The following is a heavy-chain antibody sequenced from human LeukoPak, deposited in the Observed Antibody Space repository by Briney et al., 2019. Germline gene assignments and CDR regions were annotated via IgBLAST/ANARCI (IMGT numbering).Heavy chain of an antibody. CDR1: GGSFSGYY. D-gene: IGHD3-10*01. CDR3: ARRGYYGSGSYTYYFDY. Sequence: SETLSLTCAVYGGSFSGYYWSWIRQPPGKGLEWTGEINHSGSTNYNPSLKSRVTISVDTSKNQFSLKLSSVTAADTAVYYCARRGYYGSGSYTYYFDYWGHGTLVTVSS. V-gene: IGHV4-34*01. J-gene: IGHJ4*01. CDR2: INHSGST.